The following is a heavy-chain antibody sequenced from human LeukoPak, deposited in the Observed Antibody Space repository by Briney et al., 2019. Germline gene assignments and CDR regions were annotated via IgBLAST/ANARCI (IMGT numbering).Heavy chain of an antibody. CDR2: IKQDGSDK. J-gene: IGHJ4*02. CDR3: ARVEGREYYYDSSGYSNFDY. D-gene: IGHD3-22*01. V-gene: IGHV3-7*01. CDR1: GFSFNNYW. Sequence: GGSPRLSCAASGFSFNNYWMHWVRQAPGKGLEWVANIKQDGSDKYYVDSVKGRFTISRDNAKNSLYLQMSSLRAEDTAVYYCARVEGREYYYDSSGYSNFDYWGQGTLVTASS.